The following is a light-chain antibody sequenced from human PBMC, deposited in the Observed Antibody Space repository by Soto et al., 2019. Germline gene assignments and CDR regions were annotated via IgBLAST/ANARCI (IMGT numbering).Light chain of an antibody. Sequence: QSVLTQPPAVCGGPGQRVTISCSGSSSNLGAGYDVQWYRQFPGTAPKLLIYANSVRPSEVPDRFSGSKSGTSASLAITRLQAEDEADYYCQSYDSSLIVSKVFGTGTKVTVL. CDR2: ANS. J-gene: IGLJ1*01. V-gene: IGLV1-40*01. CDR3: QSYDSSLIVSKV. CDR1: SSNLGAGYD.